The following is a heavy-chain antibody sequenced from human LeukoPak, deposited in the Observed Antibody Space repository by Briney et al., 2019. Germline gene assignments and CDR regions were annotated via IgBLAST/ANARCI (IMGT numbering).Heavy chain of an antibody. CDR1: GYTFTGYY. CDR2: INPNSGGT. D-gene: IGHD2-15*01. Sequence: ASVKVSCKASGYTFTGYYMHWVRQAPGQGPEWMGWINPNSGGTDYAQKFQGTVTMTTDTSINTAYMEVISLRPDDTAVYYCARGRYCSDGNCYQNLFDPWGQGTLVIVS. V-gene: IGHV1-2*02. CDR3: ARGRYCSDGNCYQNLFDP. J-gene: IGHJ5*02.